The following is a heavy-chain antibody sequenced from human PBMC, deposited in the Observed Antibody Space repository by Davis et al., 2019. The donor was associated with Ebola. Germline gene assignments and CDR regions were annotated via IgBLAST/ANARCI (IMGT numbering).Heavy chain of an antibody. J-gene: IGHJ4*02. CDR3: AKAPGRYFDLFTSPFDS. Sequence: PGGSLRLSCAASGFNFSNFDMHWVRQAPGKGLECVALMWIDASNRFYADSVKGRFTISRDNSRNTLYLQMNSLRAEDTAVYYCAKAPGRYFDLFTSPFDSWGQGTLVTVSS. CDR1: GFNFSNFD. CDR2: MWIDASNR. D-gene: IGHD3-9*01. V-gene: IGHV3-33*06.